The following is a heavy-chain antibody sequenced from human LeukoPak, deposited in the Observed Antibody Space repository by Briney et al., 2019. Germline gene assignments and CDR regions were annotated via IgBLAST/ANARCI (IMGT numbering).Heavy chain of an antibody. Sequence: GSLRLSCAASGFTFSSYAMHWVRQAPGKGLEWVAVISYDGSNKYYADPVKGRFTISRDNSKNTLYLQMNSLRAEDTAVYYCARVRLELSNDLGTDYWGQGALVTVSS. J-gene: IGHJ4*02. V-gene: IGHV3-30-3*01. CDR1: GFTFSSYA. CDR3: ARVRLELSNDLGTDY. D-gene: IGHD1-7*01. CDR2: ISYDGSNK.